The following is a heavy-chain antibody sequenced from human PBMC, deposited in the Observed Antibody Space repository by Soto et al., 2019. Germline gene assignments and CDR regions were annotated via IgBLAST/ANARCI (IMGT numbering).Heavy chain of an antibody. V-gene: IGHV3-48*02. J-gene: IGHJ6*02. CDR1: GFTFSSYS. CDR2: ISSSSSTI. D-gene: IGHD2-2*01. CDR3: ARVPLYCSSTSCYHYYYYGMDV. Sequence: PGGSLRLSCAASGFTFSSYSMNWVRQAPGKGLEWVSYISSSSSTIYYADSVKGRFTISRDNAKNSLYLQMNSLRDEDTAVYYCARVPLYCSSTSCYHYYYYGMDVWGQGTTVTVSS.